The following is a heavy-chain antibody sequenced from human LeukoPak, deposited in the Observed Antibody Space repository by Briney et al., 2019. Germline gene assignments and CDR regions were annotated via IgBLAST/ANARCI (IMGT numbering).Heavy chain of an antibody. CDR2: ISGSGGST. V-gene: IGHV3-23*01. J-gene: IGHJ5*02. CDR1: GFTFSSYP. CDR3: AKGGFGEFGLNWFDP. Sequence: GGSLRLSCAASGFTFSSYPMSWVRQAPGKGLEWVSAISGSGGSTYYADSVKGRFTISRDNSKNTLYLQMNSLRAEDTAVYYCAKGGFGEFGLNWFDPWGQGTLVTVSS. D-gene: IGHD3-10*01.